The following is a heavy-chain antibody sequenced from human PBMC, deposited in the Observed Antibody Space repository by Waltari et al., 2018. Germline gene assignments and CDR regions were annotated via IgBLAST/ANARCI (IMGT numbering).Heavy chain of an antibody. CDR1: GGTFSSRA. Sequence: QVQLVQSGAEVKKPGSSVKVSCKVSGGTFSSRAISWVRQAPGQGLELMGGIIPIFKTSKYAQKFQGRVTMSADESTTSVYMELNSLTSEYTAVYYCARDGVGGKFDNWGQGTLVTVSS. D-gene: IGHD1-26*01. J-gene: IGHJ4*02. V-gene: IGHV1-69*01. CDR3: ARDGVGGKFDN. CDR2: IIPIFKTS.